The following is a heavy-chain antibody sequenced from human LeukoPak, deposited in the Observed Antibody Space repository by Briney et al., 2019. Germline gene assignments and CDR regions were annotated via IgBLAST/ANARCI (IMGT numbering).Heavy chain of an antibody. D-gene: IGHD5-12*01. Sequence: SQPLSLTCTVSGRPISIGTYLGSWIRQPAGKGLEWIGRICISESTNYNPSLKSRVTISVDTSKNQFSLKLSSVTAADTAVYYCARTISGYSAQGWGQGTLVTVSS. J-gene: IGHJ4*02. CDR2: ICISEST. CDR3: ARTISGYSAQG. V-gene: IGHV4-61*02. CDR1: GRPISIGTYL.